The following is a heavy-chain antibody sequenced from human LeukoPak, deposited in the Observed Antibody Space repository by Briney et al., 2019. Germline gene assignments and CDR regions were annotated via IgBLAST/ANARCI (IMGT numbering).Heavy chain of an antibody. D-gene: IGHD3-10*01. CDR3: ARDLYGSGSSGFDP. J-gene: IGHJ5*02. CDR2: INPNSGGT. Sequence: ASVKVSCKASGYTFTGYYMHWVRQAPGQGLEWMGWINPNSGGTNYAQKFQDRVTMTRDTSINTVYMELSSLTSDDTAVYYCARDLYGSGSSGFDPWGQGTLVTVSS. V-gene: IGHV1-2*02. CDR1: GYTFTGYY.